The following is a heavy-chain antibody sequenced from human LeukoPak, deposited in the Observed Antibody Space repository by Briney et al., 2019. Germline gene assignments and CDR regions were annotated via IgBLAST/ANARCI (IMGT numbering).Heavy chain of an antibody. Sequence: GGSLRLSCAASGFTFGTDWMNWVRQAPGKGLVWVSRINSDGSSINYADSVKGRFTISRDNAKNTLYLQMNSLRAEDTAVYYCGGGGYLLDYWGQGTLVTVSS. CDR1: GFTFGTDW. J-gene: IGHJ4*02. CDR3: GGGGYLLDY. V-gene: IGHV3-74*01. D-gene: IGHD1-26*01. CDR2: INSDGSSI.